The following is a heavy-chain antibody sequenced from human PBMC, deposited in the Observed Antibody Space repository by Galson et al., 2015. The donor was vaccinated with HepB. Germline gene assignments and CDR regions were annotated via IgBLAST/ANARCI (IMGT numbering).Heavy chain of an antibody. Sequence: SVKVSCKASGYTFTSYGISWVRQAPGQGLEWMGWISAYNGNTNYAQKLQGRVTMTTDTSTSTAYMELRSLRSDDTAVYYCAREGEIYGSGSYYVDWGQGTLVTVSS. J-gene: IGHJ4*02. CDR1: GYTFTSYG. V-gene: IGHV1-18*01. D-gene: IGHD3-10*01. CDR3: AREGEIYGSGSYYVD. CDR2: ISAYNGNT.